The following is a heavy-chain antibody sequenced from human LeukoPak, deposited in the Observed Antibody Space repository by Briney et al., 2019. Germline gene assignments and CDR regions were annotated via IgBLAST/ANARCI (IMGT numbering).Heavy chain of an antibody. CDR1: GFTFGSYG. V-gene: IGHV3-30*18. D-gene: IGHD2-15*01. Sequence: GGSLRLSCAASGFTFGSYGMHWVRQAPGKGLEWVAVISYDGSNKYYADSVKGRFTISRDNSKNTLYLQMNSLRAEDTAVYYCAKALGYCSGGSCLDAFDIWGQGTMVTVSS. CDR3: AKALGYCSGGSCLDAFDI. J-gene: IGHJ3*02. CDR2: ISYDGSNK.